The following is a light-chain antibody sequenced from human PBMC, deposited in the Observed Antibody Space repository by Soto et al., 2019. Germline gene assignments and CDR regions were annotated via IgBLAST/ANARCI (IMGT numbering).Light chain of an antibody. CDR2: GFT. Sequence: QSVLTQAPSVSGAPGQRVTVSCTGSSSNIGTNYDLHWYQQLPGTAPRFLISGFTDRPSGVPDRFSGSKSGTSASLAITGLQAEDEADYYCQCYDSSLSGYVLGTGTKVT. J-gene: IGLJ1*01. V-gene: IGLV1-40*01. CDR1: SSNIGTNYD. CDR3: QCYDSSLSGYV.